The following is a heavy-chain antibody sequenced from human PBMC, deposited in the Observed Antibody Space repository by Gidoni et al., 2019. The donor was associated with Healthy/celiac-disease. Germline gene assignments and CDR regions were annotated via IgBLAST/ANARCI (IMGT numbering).Heavy chain of an antibody. CDR3: ATLDPRSSTSHMRIWFDP. Sequence: EVQLVQSGAEVQKPGATVKISCKVPGYTFTDYYMHWVQQAPGKGLEWMGLVDPEDGETIYAKKFQGRVTITAETSTDTAYMELSGLRSEDTAVYYCATLDPRSSTSHMRIWFDPWGQGTLVTVSS. J-gene: IGHJ5*02. D-gene: IGHD2-2*01. V-gene: IGHV1-69-2*01. CDR2: VDPEDGET. CDR1: GYTFTDYY.